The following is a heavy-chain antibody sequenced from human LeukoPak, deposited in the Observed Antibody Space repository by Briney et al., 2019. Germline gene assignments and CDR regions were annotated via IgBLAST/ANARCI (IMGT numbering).Heavy chain of an antibody. D-gene: IGHD2/OR15-2a*01. CDR3: ARQSATTSHVHWFDP. CDR1: GGSISSSSYY. Sequence: PSETLSLTCTVSGGSISSSSYYWGWIRQPPGKGLEWIGSIYYSGSTYYNPSLKSRVTISVDTSKNQFSLKLSSVTAADTAVYYCARQSATTSHVHWFDPWGQGTLVTVSS. CDR2: IYYSGST. J-gene: IGHJ5*02. V-gene: IGHV4-39*07.